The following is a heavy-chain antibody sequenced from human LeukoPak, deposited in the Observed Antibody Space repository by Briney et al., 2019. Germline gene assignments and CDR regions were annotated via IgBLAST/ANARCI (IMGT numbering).Heavy chain of an antibody. Sequence: ASVKVSWKVSGYTLTELSMHWVRQAPGKGLEWMGGFDPEDGETIYAQKFQGRVTMTEDTSTDTAYMELSSLRSEDTAVYYCATSPGGPNHDAFDIWGQGTMVTVSS. CDR2: FDPEDGET. V-gene: IGHV1-24*01. CDR1: GYTLTELS. J-gene: IGHJ3*02. D-gene: IGHD3-16*01. CDR3: ATSPGGPNHDAFDI.